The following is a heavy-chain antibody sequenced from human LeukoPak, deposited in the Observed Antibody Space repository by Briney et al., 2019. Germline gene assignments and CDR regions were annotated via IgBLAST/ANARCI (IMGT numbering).Heavy chain of an antibody. D-gene: IGHD3-22*01. Sequence: GGSLRLSCAASGFTFSTYTMNWVRQAPGKGLEWVSAFSGSGGSTYYADSVKGRFTISRDNSKNTLYLQMNSLRAEDTAVYYCAKDPSTYYYDSSGPSGDYWGQGTLVTVSS. CDR1: GFTFSTYT. CDR2: FSGSGGST. CDR3: AKDPSTYYYDSSGPSGDY. V-gene: IGHV3-23*01. J-gene: IGHJ4*02.